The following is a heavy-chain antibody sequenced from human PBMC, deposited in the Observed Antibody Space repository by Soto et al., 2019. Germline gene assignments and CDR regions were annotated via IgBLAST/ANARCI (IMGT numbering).Heavy chain of an antibody. CDR1: GGTFSSYA. J-gene: IGHJ6*02. Sequence: SVKVSCKAXGGTFSSYAISWVRQAPGQGLEWMGGIIPIFGTASYAQKFQGRVTITADESTSTAYMELSSLRSEDTAVYYCAGDLGYCGGGSCYAQGHYYNMDVWGQGTTVTVSS. CDR3: AGDLGYCGGGSCYAQGHYYNMDV. D-gene: IGHD2-15*01. CDR2: IIPIFGTA. V-gene: IGHV1-69*13.